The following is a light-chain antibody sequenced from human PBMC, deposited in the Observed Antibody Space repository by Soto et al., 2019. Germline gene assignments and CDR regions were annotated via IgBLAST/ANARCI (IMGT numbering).Light chain of an antibody. V-gene: IGKV3-20*01. J-gene: IGKJ1*01. CDR3: QQYGSTPVT. Sequence: EIVLTQSPGTLSLSPGERATLSCRASQSVTSSYLAWYQQKPGQAPKLLIYGASSRATGIPDRFSGSGSGTDFTLTISRLEPEDFAVYYCQQYGSTPVTFGQGTKVDIQ. CDR1: QSVTSSY. CDR2: GAS.